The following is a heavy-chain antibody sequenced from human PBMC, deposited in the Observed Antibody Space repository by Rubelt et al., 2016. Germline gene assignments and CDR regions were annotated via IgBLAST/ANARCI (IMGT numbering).Heavy chain of an antibody. CDR1: GFTFSSYS. Sequence: EVQLVESGGGLVQPGGSLRLSCAASGFTFSSYSMNWVRQAPGKGPEWVSYISSSSSTIYYADSVKGRFTISRDDAKNSLYLQMNSLRDEDTAVYYCATQGYCSSTSCYGAYWGQGTLVTVSS. CDR3: ATQGYCSSTSCYGAY. D-gene: IGHD2-2*01. V-gene: IGHV3-48*02. CDR2: ISSSSSTI. J-gene: IGHJ4*02.